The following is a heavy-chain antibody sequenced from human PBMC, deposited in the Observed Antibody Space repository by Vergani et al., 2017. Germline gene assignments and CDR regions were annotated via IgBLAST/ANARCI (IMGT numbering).Heavy chain of an antibody. D-gene: IGHD3-22*01. V-gene: IGHV3-74*01. CDR1: GFTFSNYW. CDR2: INSDGDST. CDR3: ARLSYDTTPYLQGGYDC. Sequence: VQLVESGGGLVQPGGSLRLSCTASGFTFSNYWMQWVRQAPGKGLMWVSRINSDGDSTSYADSVKGRFTTSRDNAKNMLYLQMNSLRAEDTAVYYCARLSYDTTPYLQGGYDCWGQGTLVSVSS. J-gene: IGHJ4*02.